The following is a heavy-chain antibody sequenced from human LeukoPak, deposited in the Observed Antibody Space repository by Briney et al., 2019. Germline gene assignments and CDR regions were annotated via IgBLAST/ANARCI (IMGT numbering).Heavy chain of an antibody. J-gene: IGHJ4*02. D-gene: IGHD3-3*01. V-gene: IGHV3-33*06. CDR3: AKNLYDFWSGYYIFDY. Sequence: GGSLRLSCAASGFTFSSYGMHWVRQALGKGLEWVAVIWYDGGNKYYADSVKGRFTISRDNSKNTLYLQMNSLRAEDTAVYYCAKNLYDFWSGYYIFDYWGQGTLVTVSS. CDR2: IWYDGGNK. CDR1: GFTFSSYG.